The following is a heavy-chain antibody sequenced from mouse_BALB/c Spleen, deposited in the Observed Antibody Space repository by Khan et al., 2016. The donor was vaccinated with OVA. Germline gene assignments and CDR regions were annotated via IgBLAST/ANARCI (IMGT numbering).Heavy chain of an antibody. CDR3: ARNYYMYDFTY. CDR1: GFSLTTYG. Sequence: QVQLKESGPGLVQPSQSLSITCTVSGFSLTTYGVHWVRQSPGKGLEWLGVIWSGGSTDYNAAFLSRLSISKDNSKSQVFFKMNSLQADDTAMYYCARNYYMYDFTYWGQGTLVTVSA. CDR2: IWSGGST. J-gene: IGHJ3*01. D-gene: IGHD2-14*01. V-gene: IGHV2-2*01.